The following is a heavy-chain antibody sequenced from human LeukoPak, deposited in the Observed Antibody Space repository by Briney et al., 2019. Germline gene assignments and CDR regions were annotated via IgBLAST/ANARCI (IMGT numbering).Heavy chain of an antibody. CDR3: ARDQYSDYDFDY. Sequence: PSETLSLTCTFSGDSISSYYWSWIRQPPGKGMEWIAYIYYSGITNYNPSLKSRVTISVDTPKNQFSLKLSSVTAADTAVYYCARDQYSDYDFDYWGQGTLVTVSS. J-gene: IGHJ4*02. D-gene: IGHD3-16*01. V-gene: IGHV4-59*01. CDR1: GDSISSYY. CDR2: IYYSGIT.